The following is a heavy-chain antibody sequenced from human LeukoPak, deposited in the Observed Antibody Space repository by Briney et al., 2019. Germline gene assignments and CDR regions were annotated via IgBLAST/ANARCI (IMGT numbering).Heavy chain of an antibody. J-gene: IGHJ5*02. CDR2: INHSGST. Sequence: SETLSLTCAVYGGSSSGYYWSWIRQPPGKGLEWIGEINHSGSTNYNPSLKSRVTISVDTSKTQFSLKLSSVTAAGTAVYYCARGRYSSSWYVVGWFDPWGQGTLVTVSS. CDR3: ARGRYSSSWYVVGWFDP. D-gene: IGHD6-13*01. V-gene: IGHV4-34*01. CDR1: GGSSSGYY.